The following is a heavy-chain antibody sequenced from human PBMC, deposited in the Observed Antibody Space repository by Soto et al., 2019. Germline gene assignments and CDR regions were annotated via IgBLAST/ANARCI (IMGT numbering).Heavy chain of an antibody. Sequence: PGGSLRLSCAASGFTFSSYAMSWVRQAPGKGLEWVSAISGSGGSTYYADSVKGRFTISRDNSKNTLYLQMNSLRAEDTAVYYCAKELVAATMIVVVTYPDAFDIWGQGTMVTVSS. D-gene: IGHD3-22*01. CDR1: GFTFSSYA. J-gene: IGHJ3*02. CDR3: AKELVAATMIVVVTYPDAFDI. V-gene: IGHV3-23*01. CDR2: ISGSGGST.